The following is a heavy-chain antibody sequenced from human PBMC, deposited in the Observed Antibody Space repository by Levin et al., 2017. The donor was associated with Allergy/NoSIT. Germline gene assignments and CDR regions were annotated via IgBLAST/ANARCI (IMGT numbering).Heavy chain of an antibody. CDR1: GFSFGTYA. D-gene: IGHD6-6*01. V-gene: IGHV3-23*01. CDR2: LSGGGDRT. J-gene: IGHJ4*02. CDR3: AKSIAASRRFDY. Sequence: GESLKISCAASGFSFGTYAMTWVRQAPGKGLEWVSALSGGGDRTYYADSVKGRFTIFRDNSKNTLYLQMNSLKAEDTAIYYCAKSIAASRRFDYWGLGTLVTVSS.